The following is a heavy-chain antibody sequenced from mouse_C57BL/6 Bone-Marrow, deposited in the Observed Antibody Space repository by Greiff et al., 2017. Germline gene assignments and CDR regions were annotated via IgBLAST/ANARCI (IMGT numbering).Heavy chain of an antibody. V-gene: IGHV1-22*01. J-gene: IGHJ4*01. Sequence: EVQLQQSGPELVKPGASVKMSCKASGYTFTDSNMHWVKQSHGKSLEWIGYINPNNGGTSYNQKFKGKATLTVNKSSSTAYMELRSLTSEDAAVYYCARGYYAMAYWGQGTLVTVSS. CDR1: GYTFTDSN. CDR3: ARGYYAMAY. CDR2: INPNNGGT.